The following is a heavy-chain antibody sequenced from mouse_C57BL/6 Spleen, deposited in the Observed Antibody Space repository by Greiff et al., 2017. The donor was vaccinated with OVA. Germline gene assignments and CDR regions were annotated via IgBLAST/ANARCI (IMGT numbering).Heavy chain of an antibody. CDR3: ARRGYYDYDDGGYYAMDY. V-gene: IGHV1-55*01. Sequence: VQLQQPGAELVKPGASVKMSCKASGYTFTSYWITWVKQRPGQGLEWIGAIYPGSGSTNYNEKFKSKATLTVDTSSSTAYMPLSSLTSEDSSVYYCARRGYYDYDDGGYYAMDYWGQGTSVTVSS. J-gene: IGHJ4*01. CDR2: IYPGSGST. D-gene: IGHD2-4*01. CDR1: GYTFTSYW.